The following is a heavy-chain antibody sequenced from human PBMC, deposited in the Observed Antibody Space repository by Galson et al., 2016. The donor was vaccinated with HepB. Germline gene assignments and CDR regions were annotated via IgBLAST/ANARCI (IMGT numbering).Heavy chain of an antibody. CDR2: ISSSSSYT. J-gene: IGHJ4*02. CDR3: ARAEPRDSGGHYSD. V-gene: IGHV3-11*06. D-gene: IGHD1-26*01. Sequence: SLRLSCAASGFTFSDYYMSWIRQAPGKGLEWVSYISSSSSYTNYADSVKGRFTISRDNAKNSLYLQMNSLTADDTAAYYCARAEPRDSGGHYSDWGQGTLVTVSS. CDR1: GFTFSDYY.